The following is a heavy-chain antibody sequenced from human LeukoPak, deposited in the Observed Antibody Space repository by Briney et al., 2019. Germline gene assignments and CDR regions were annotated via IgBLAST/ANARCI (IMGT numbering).Heavy chain of an antibody. D-gene: IGHD4-17*01. Sequence: GGSLRLSCAASGLTFSNYAITWVRQAPGKGLEWVSSITVGGGTSYTDSVKGRFTVYRDNSKNTLYLQMNSLRAEDTAVYYCAKDPNGDYVGAFDSWGQGTLVTVSS. CDR2: ITVGGGT. CDR3: AKDPNGDYVGAFDS. V-gene: IGHV3-23*01. J-gene: IGHJ3*01. CDR1: GLTFSNYA.